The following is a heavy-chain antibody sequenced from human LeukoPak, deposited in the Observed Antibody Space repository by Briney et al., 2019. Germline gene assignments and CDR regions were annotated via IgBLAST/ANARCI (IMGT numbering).Heavy chain of an antibody. CDR2: IYTSGST. Sequence: PSETLSLTCTVSGGSISSGSYYWSWIRQPAGKGLEWIGRIYTSGSTNYNPSLKSRVTISVDTSKNQFSLKLSSVTAADTAVYYCARGRSGYSRGWGQGTLVTVSS. V-gene: IGHV4-61*02. CDR1: GGSISSGSYY. J-gene: IGHJ4*02. CDR3: ARGRSGYSRG. D-gene: IGHD5-12*01.